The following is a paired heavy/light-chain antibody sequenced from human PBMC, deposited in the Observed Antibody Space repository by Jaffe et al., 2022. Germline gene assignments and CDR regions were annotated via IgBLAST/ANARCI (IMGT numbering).Light chain of an antibody. Sequence: EIVMTQSPATLSVSPGERATLSCRASQSVSSNLAWYQQKPGQAPRLLIYGASTRATGIPARFSGSGSGTEFTLTISSLQSEDFAVYYCQQYNNWPTFGQGTKLEIK. J-gene: IGKJ2*01. V-gene: IGKV3-15*01. CDR2: GAS. CDR1: QSVSSN. CDR3: QQYNNWPT.
Heavy chain of an antibody. J-gene: IGHJ6*03. CDR2: INHSGST. Sequence: QVQLQQWGAGLLKPSETLSLTCAVYGGSFSGYYWSWIRQPPGKGLEWIGEINHSGSTNYNPSLKSRVTISVDTSKNQFSLKLSSVTAADTAVYYCARGRGEWLHYARYYYYYMDVWGKGTTVTVSS. CDR3: ARGRGEWLHYARYYYYYMDV. D-gene: IGHD5-12*01. V-gene: IGHV4-34*01. CDR1: GGSFSGYY.